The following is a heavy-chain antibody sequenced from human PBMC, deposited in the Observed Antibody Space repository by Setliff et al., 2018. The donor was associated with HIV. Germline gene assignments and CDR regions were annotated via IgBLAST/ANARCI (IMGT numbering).Heavy chain of an antibody. D-gene: IGHD1-26*01. CDR2: ITTYNGGT. CDR1: GYSFTSYG. V-gene: IGHV1-18*01. J-gene: IGHJ3*02. Sequence: ASVKVSCKASGYSFTSYGLSWVRQAPGQGLGWMGSITTYNGGTNYAQKFQGRVTVTTDTSTSTAYMELRSLRSDDTAVYYCTRGGYSGAFLDAFDIWGQGTMVTVSS. CDR3: TRGGYSGAFLDAFDI.